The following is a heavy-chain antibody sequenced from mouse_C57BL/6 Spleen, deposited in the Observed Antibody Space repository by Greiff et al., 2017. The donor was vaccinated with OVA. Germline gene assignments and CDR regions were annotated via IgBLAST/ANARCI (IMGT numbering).Heavy chain of an antibody. CDR3: ARGDGWFAD. Sequence: QVQLKQPGAELVKPGASVKMSCKASGYTFTSYWITWVKQRPGQGLEWIGDIYPGDGSTKYNEKFKGKATLTADKSSSTAYMQINSLTSEDSAVYFCARGDGWFADWGQGTLVTVSA. CDR2: IYPGDGST. D-gene: IGHD2-3*01. CDR1: GYTFTSYW. V-gene: IGHV1-55*01. J-gene: IGHJ3*01.